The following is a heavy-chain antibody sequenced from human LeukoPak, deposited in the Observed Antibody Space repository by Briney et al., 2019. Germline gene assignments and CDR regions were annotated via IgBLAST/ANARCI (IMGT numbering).Heavy chain of an antibody. V-gene: IGHV1-2*02. CDR3: ARVPAAMQIVDY. CDR2: INPNSGGT. D-gene: IGHD2-2*01. Sequence: ASVEVSCKASGYTFTGYYMHWVRQAPGQGLEWMGWINPNSGGTNYAQKFQGRVTMTRDTSISTAYMELSRLRSDDTAVYYCARVPAAMQIVDYWGQGTLVTVSS. J-gene: IGHJ4*02. CDR1: GYTFTGYY.